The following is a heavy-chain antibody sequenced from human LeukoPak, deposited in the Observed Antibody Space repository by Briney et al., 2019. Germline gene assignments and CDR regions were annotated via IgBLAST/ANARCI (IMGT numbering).Heavy chain of an antibody. CDR2: VWYDGSNK. CDR1: GFTFSNHG. Sequence: PGGSLRLSCAASGFTFSNHGMHWVRQAPGKVLEWVAVVWYDGSNKYYADSVKGRFTISRDNSKNTVYLQMNSLRAEDTAVYYCARDRAARHLDYWGQGTLVTVSS. CDR3: ARDRAARHLDY. V-gene: IGHV3-33*01. J-gene: IGHJ4*02. D-gene: IGHD6-6*01.